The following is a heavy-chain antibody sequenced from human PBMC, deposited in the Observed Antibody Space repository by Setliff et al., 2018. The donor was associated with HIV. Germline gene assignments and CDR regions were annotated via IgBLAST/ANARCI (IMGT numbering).Heavy chain of an antibody. CDR3: ARRIDNSGTFPDQNWLDP. J-gene: IGHJ5*02. Sequence: PGESLKISCKGSGYSFTNYWIGWVRQMPGKGLEWVGIIYPGDSDTRYSPSFQGQVTISVDKSINTAYLQWNSLKASDTAIYYCARRIDNSGTFPDQNWLDPWGQGSPVTVSS. CDR1: GYSFTNYW. V-gene: IGHV5-51*01. D-gene: IGHD3-10*01. CDR2: IYPGDSDT.